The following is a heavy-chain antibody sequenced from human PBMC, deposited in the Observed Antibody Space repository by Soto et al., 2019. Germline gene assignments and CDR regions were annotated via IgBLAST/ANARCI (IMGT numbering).Heavy chain of an antibody. CDR1: GYTFTSYG. CDR3: ARDQVGGYCSGGSCYPKPGNNWFDP. J-gene: IGHJ5*02. CDR2: ISAYNGNT. V-gene: IGHV1-18*01. D-gene: IGHD2-15*01. Sequence: ASVKVSCKASGYTFTSYGISWLRQAPVQGLEWMGWISAYNGNTNYAQKLQGRVTMTTDTSTSTAYMELRSLRSDDTAVYYCARDQVGGYCSGGSCYPKPGNNWFDPWGQGTLVTVSS.